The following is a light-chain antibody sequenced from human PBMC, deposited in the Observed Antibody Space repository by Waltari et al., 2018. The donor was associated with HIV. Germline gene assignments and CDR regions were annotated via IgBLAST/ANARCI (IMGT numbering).Light chain of an antibody. J-gene: IGLJ3*02. V-gene: IGLV6-57*03. CDR3: QSYDSSKGDWV. CDR1: GGSIASHY. CDR2: EDN. Sequence: NFMLTQPPSVSESPGKTVTISCTRSGGSIASHYVQWYQQRPGSAPTTVIYEDNQRPSGVPDRFSGSIDSSSNSASLTISGLTTEDEADFYCQSYDSSKGDWVFGGGTKLTVL.